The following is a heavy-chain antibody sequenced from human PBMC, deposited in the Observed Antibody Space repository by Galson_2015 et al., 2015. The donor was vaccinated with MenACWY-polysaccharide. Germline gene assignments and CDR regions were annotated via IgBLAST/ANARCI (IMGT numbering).Heavy chain of an antibody. V-gene: IGHV3-23*01. D-gene: IGHD2-15*01. Sequence: SLRLSCAASGFTFSNYAMTWVRQAPGKGLEWVSSFDGSGGHPYYADSVRGRFAVSRDDSKNTLYLEMNSLRVDDTAVYYCAKGLQEGGWSWYFDRWGQGTRIIVSS. CDR1: GFTFSNYA. CDR3: AKGLQEGGWSWYFDR. CDR2: FDGSGGHP. J-gene: IGHJ5*02.